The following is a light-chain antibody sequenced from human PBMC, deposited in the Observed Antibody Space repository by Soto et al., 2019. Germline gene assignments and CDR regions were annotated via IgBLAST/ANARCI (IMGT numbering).Light chain of an antibody. V-gene: IGLV3-21*02. J-gene: IGLJ3*02. CDR3: QVWDSSALCGV. CDR2: DDT. Sequence: SYELTQPPSVSVAPGRTATISCGGDNIETKGVHWYQQKPGQAPVLVLYDDTDRPSGIPERFSGSNSGNKATLTISGVEAGDEAVYYCQVWDSSALCGVFGGGTKLTVL. CDR1: NIETKG.